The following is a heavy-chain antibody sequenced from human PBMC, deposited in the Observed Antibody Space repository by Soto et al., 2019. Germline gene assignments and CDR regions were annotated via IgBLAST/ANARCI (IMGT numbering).Heavy chain of an antibody. CDR2: IIPIFGTA. Sequence: QVQLVQSGAEVKKPGSSVKVSCKASGGTFSSYAISWVRQAPGPGLEWMGGIIPIFGTANYAQKFQGRVTSTADKSTSTAYMELSSLRSEDTAVYYCASRKQFIDAFDIWGQGTMVTVSS. D-gene: IGHD4-4*01. CDR3: ASRKQFIDAFDI. V-gene: IGHV1-69*06. CDR1: GGTFSSYA. J-gene: IGHJ3*02.